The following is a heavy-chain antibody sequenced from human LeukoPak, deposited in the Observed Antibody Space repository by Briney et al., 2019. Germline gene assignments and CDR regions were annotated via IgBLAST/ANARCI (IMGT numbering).Heavy chain of an antibody. J-gene: IGHJ3*02. CDR2: AYHSGST. Sequence: SETLSLTCTVSGGSISSGSYYWAWIRQPPGRGLEWIGSAYHSGSTYNNPSLKSRVTISVDTSKNQFSLKLRSVTAADTAVCYCARRRMGSADPFDIWGQGTMVTVSS. V-gene: IGHV4-39*01. D-gene: IGHD3-16*01. CDR1: GGSISSGSYY. CDR3: ARRRMGSADPFDI.